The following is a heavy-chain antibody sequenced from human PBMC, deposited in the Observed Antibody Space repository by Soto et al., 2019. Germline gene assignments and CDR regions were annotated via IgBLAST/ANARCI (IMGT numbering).Heavy chain of an antibody. CDR1: GGTFSSYG. CDR3: ARHPAEVGAGYYYYYY. CDR2: IIPIFGTA. D-gene: IGHD1-26*01. V-gene: IGHV1-69*13. J-gene: IGHJ6*03. Sequence: SVKVSCKASGGTFSSYGISWVRQAPGQGLEWMGGIIPIFGTANYAQKFQDRVTITADQSTSTAYMQLGRLGSENTRLYYCARHPAEVGAGYYYYYY.